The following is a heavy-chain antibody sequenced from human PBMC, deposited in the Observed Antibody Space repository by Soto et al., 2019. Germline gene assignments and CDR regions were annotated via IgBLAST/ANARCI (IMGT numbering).Heavy chain of an antibody. Sequence: EVQVLDSGGGSVQPGGSLRLSCAASVFPFNSYAMSWVRQTPGKGLEWVSSISGTGESTYYAASVKGRFIISRDNSKNTLYLQINSLRGEDPAVYYCATHVPSIHFAYWGQGTLVTVSS. V-gene: IGHV3-23*01. CDR1: VFPFNSYA. CDR2: ISGTGEST. J-gene: IGHJ4*02. CDR3: ATHVPSIHFAY. D-gene: IGHD2-2*02.